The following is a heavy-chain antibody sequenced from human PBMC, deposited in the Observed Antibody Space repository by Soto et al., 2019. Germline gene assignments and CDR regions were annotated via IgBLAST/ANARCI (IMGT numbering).Heavy chain of an antibody. J-gene: IGHJ6*02. CDR1: GFTFRDYY. CDR3: ARKYYYSIDA. V-gene: IGHV3-11*05. CDR2: IDSSTKYT. Sequence: QVQLVESGGGLVRPGGSLRLSCEASGFTFRDYYMTWFRQAPGKGLEWLSYIDSSTKYTNYADFVKGRFTISRDNAKNSLYLQMNSLRAYDTAVYYCARKYYYSIDAWGQGTMVTVSS.